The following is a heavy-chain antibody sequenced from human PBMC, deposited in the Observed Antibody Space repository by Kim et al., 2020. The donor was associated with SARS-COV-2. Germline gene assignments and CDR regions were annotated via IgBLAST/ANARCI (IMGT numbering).Heavy chain of an antibody. V-gene: IGHV3-23*01. Sequence: GGSLRLSCAASGFTFSSYAMSWVRQAPGKGLEWVSAISGSGGSTYYTDPVKGRFTISRDNSKNTLYLQMNSLRAEDTAEYYCAKSTLAYYYGSGSYYRQNDCYYYGMDVWGQGTTVTVSS. J-gene: IGHJ6*01. CDR1: GFTFSSYA. D-gene: IGHD3-10*01. CDR3: AKSTLAYYYGSGSYYRQNDCYYYGMDV. CDR2: ISGSGGST.